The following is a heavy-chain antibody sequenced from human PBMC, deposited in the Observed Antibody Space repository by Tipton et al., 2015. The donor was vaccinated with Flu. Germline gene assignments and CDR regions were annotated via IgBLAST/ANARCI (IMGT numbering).Heavy chain of an antibody. J-gene: IGHJ4*02. CDR2: IKQDGSEK. V-gene: IGHV3-7*01. D-gene: IGHD2-21*02. Sequence: SLRLSCAASGFTFSSYWMSWVRQAPGKGLEWVANIKQDGSEKYYVDSVKGRFTISRDNAKNSLYLQMNSLRAEDTAVYYCARGRCGGDCYSDYWGQGTLVNVSS. CDR3: ARGRCGGDCYSDY. CDR1: GFTFSSYW.